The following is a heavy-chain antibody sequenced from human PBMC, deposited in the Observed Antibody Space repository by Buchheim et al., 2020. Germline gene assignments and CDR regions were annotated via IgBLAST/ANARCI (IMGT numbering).Heavy chain of an antibody. J-gene: IGHJ5*02. CDR2: ISYDGSNK. V-gene: IGHV3-30*18. D-gene: IGHD1-1*01. Sequence: QVQLEESGGGAVQPGTSVRLSCEASGFTFSNYGMHWVSQAPGKGLQWVAMISYDGSNKYYDDSVKGRFTISRDNSKNTLYLQMNSLRVEDTAVYYCAKETTRKFDRWGQGAL. CDR1: GFTFSNYG. CDR3: AKETTRKFDR.